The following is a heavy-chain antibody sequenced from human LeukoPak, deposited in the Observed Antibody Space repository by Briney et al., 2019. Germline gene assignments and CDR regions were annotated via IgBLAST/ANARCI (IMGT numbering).Heavy chain of an antibody. J-gene: IGHJ4*02. CDR1: GYTLTELF. D-gene: IGHD3-10*01. CDR2: FDPEDGET. V-gene: IGHV1-24*01. Sequence: ASVKVSCKVSGYTLTELFMHWVRQAPGKGLEWMGGFDPEDGETIYAQKFQGRVTMTEDTSTDTAYMELSSLRSEDTAVYYCATVILQYYYGPGSPFDYWGQGTLVTVSS. CDR3: ATVILQYYYGPGSPFDY.